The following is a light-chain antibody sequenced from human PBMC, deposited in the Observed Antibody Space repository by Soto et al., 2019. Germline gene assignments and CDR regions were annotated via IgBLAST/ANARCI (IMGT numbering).Light chain of an antibody. CDR1: QGINIA. J-gene: IGKJ4*01. CDR3: QQGHSFPLT. CDR2: TAS. V-gene: IGKV1-12*01. Sequence: EIQMTQSPSSVSASVGDRVTITCRASQGINIALAWFQQKPGEAPRLLIYTASTLHSGVPSRFSGSGSGTDFTLTITSLQPEDFATYYCQQGHSFPLTFGGGTKVEIK.